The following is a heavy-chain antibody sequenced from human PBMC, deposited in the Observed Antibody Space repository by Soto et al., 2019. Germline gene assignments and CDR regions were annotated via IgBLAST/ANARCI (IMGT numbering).Heavy chain of an antibody. J-gene: IGHJ3*02. CDR1: GYTFTSYY. CDR3: ARSVSRSSGWFVTDAFDT. CDR2: INPSGGST. Sequence: GASVKVSCKASGYTFTSYYMHWVRQAPGQGLEWMGIINPSGGSTSYAQKFQGRVTMTRDTSTSTVYMELSSLRSEDTAVYYCARSVSRSSGWFVTDAFDTWGQGTMVTVSS. V-gene: IGHV1-46*03. D-gene: IGHD6-19*01.